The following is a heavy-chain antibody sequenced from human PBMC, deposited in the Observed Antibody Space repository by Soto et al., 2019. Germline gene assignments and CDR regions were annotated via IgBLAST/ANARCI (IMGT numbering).Heavy chain of an antibody. CDR2: IIPIFGTA. V-gene: IGHV1-69*13. CDR3: ARDPGYYYDSSGDRAFDI. D-gene: IGHD3-22*01. J-gene: IGHJ3*02. Sequence: SVKVSCKASGGTFSSYAISWVRQAPGQGLEWMGGIIPIFGTANYAQKFQGRVTITADESTSTAYMELSSLRSEDTAVYYCARDPGYYYDSSGDRAFDIWGQGTMVTVSS. CDR1: GGTFSSYA.